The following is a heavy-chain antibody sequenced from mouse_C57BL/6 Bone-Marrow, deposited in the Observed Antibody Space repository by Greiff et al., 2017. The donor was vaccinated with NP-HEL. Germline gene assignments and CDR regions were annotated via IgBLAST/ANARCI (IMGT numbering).Heavy chain of an antibody. D-gene: IGHD5-5*01. CDR2: IYPGDGDT. V-gene: IGHV1-82*01. Sequence: QVQLKQSGPELVKPGASVKISCKASGYAFSSSWMNWVKQRPGKGLEWIGRIYPGDGDTNYNGKFKGKATLTADKSSSTAYMQLSSLTSEDSAVYFCARKGFYLYAGDYWGKETSVPVS. CDR3: ARKGFYLYAGDY. J-gene: IGHJ4*01. CDR1: GYAFSSSW.